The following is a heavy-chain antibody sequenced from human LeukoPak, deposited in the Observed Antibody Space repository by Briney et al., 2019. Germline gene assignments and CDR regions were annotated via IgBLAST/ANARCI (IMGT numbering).Heavy chain of an antibody. J-gene: IGHJ4*02. Sequence: PSVKVSCKASGGTFSSYAISWVRQAPGQGLEWMGGIITIFGTANYAQKFQGRDTITTDESTSTAYMELSSLRSEDTAVYYCARTKSTVTYYFDYWGQGTLVTVSS. V-gene: IGHV1-69*05. D-gene: IGHD4-17*01. CDR3: ARTKSTVTYYFDY. CDR1: GGTFSSYA. CDR2: IITIFGTA.